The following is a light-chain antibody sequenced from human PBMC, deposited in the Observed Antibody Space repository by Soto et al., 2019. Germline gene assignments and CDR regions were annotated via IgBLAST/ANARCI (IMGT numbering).Light chain of an antibody. CDR1: QSVSNTY. V-gene: IGKV3-20*01. CDR2: HTS. Sequence: EIVLTRSPGTLSLSPGERAALSCRASQSVSNTYLAWYQQKPGQGPRLLIYHTSSRATGIPDRFSGSGSGTDFTLTISRLEPEDFAVYYCQRYGSSPLYAFGPGTKLEI. J-gene: IGKJ2*01. CDR3: QRYGSSPLYA.